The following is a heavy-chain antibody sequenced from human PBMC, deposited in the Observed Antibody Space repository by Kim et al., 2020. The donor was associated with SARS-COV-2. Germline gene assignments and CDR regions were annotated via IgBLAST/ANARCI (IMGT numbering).Heavy chain of an antibody. CDR1: GFSSSSYW. Sequence: GGSLRLSCAAAGFSSSSYWINWVRQPPGKGLEWVSRISSDGRITHYADSVKGRFTMSRDSAENTVFLQMNSLGAEDTAVYYCARGMFRSGFDVRGQGTTVSVSS. V-gene: IGHV3-74*01. J-gene: IGHJ6*02. CDR2: ISSDGRIT. D-gene: IGHD3-10*02. CDR3: ARGMFRSGFDV.